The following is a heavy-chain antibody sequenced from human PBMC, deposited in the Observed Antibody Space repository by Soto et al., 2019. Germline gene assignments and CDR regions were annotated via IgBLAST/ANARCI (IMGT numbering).Heavy chain of an antibody. V-gene: IGHV3-23*01. Sequence: EVQLLESGGGLVQPGGSLRLSCAGSGLTFSNYAMVWVRQAPGKGLEWVSAISGGGGGTYYADSVRGRFSISRDNFXNTLYLQMNSRRAEDTALYYCAKDPNGDYVGAFDGWGPGTMVTVSS. D-gene: IGHD4-17*01. CDR1: GLTFSNYA. CDR2: ISGGGGGT. CDR3: AKDPNGDYVGAFDG. J-gene: IGHJ3*01.